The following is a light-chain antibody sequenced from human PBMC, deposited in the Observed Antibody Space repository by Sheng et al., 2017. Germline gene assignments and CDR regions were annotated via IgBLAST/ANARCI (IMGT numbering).Light chain of an antibody. CDR3: QQYNNWPPWT. CDR1: QSISSN. CDR2: GAS. J-gene: IGKJ1*01. Sequence: EIVMTQSPATLSVSPGERATLSCRASQSISSNLAWYQQKPGQAPRLLIYGASTRATGIPARFSGSASGKEFTLTISSLQSEDFAVYYCQQYNNWPPWTFGQGTKVEVK. V-gene: IGKV3-15*01.